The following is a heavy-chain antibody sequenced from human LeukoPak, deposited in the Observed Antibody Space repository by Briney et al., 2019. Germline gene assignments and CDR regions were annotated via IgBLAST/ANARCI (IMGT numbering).Heavy chain of an antibody. CDR3: ARDYRWEPPLLLDY. Sequence: GGSLRLSCAASGFTFSSYSMNWVRQAPGKGLEWVSSISSSSSYIYYADSVKGRFTISRDNSKNTLYLQMNSLRAEDTAVYYCARDYRWEPPLLLDYWGQGTLVTVSS. CDR2: ISSSSSYI. V-gene: IGHV3-21*01. CDR1: GFTFSSYS. D-gene: IGHD1-26*01. J-gene: IGHJ4*02.